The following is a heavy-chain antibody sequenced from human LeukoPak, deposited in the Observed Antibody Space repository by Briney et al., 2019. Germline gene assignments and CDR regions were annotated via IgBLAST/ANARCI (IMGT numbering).Heavy chain of an antibody. CDR3: ARGDYGDYVLDY. J-gene: IGHJ4*02. D-gene: IGHD4-17*01. Sequence: GGSLRLSCAGSGFTFSTYSMNWVRQAPGKGLEWVSSISSRSSYIYYADSVKGRFTISRDNAKNSLYLQMNSLRAEDTAVYYCARGDYGDYVLDYWGQGTLVTVSS. V-gene: IGHV3-21*01. CDR2: ISSRSSYI. CDR1: GFTFSTYS.